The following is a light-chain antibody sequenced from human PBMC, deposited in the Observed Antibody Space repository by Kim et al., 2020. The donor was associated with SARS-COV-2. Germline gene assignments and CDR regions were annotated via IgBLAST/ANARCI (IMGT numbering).Light chain of an antibody. CDR1: QSVDSDY. Sequence: DIVLTQSPPTLSLSPGETAILSCRASQSVDSDYLAWYQQRPGQPPKLLIYDASLRATGIPARFTGSGSQTEYTLRISRLEPEDFAVYYCLQYGSSPHTFGQGTKLEIK. J-gene: IGKJ2*01. CDR3: LQYGSSPHT. V-gene: IGKV3-20*01. CDR2: DAS.